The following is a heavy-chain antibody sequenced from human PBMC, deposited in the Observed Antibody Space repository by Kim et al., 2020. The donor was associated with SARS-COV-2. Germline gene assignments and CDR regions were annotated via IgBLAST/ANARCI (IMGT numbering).Heavy chain of an antibody. V-gene: IGHV3-21*01. Sequence: GASLRLSCAASGFTFSSYSMNWVRQAPGKGLEWVSSISSSSSYIYYADSVKGRFTISRDNAKNSLYLQMNSLRAEDTAVYYCARDWEAAAGTGAFDIWGQGTMVTVSS. CDR2: ISSSSSYI. CDR1: GFTFSSYS. D-gene: IGHD6-13*01. CDR3: ARDWEAAAGTGAFDI. J-gene: IGHJ3*02.